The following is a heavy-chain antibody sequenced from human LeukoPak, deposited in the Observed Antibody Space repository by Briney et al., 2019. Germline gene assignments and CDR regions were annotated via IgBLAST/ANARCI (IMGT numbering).Heavy chain of an antibody. Sequence: ASVKVSCKASGYTFTSYAMNWVRQAPGQGLEWMGWINTNTGNPTYAQGFTGQFVFSLDTSVSTAYLQISSLKAEDTAVYYCARAYYDFWSGRMDVWGQGTTVTVSS. CDR1: GYTFTSYA. D-gene: IGHD3-3*01. J-gene: IGHJ6*02. CDR3: ARAYYDFWSGRMDV. V-gene: IGHV7-4-1*02. CDR2: INTNTGNP.